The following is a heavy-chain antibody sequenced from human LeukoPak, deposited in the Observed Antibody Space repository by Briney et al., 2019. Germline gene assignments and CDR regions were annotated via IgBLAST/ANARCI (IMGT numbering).Heavy chain of an antibody. CDR3: AREDSGYEEFDY. CDR2: ISSSSSYI. CDR1: GFTFSSYS. D-gene: IGHD5-12*01. J-gene: IGHJ4*02. V-gene: IGHV3-21*01. Sequence: GSLRLSCAASGFTFSSYSMNWVRQAPGKGLEWVSSISSSSSYIYYADSVKGRFTISRDNAKNSLYLQMNSLRAEDTAVYYCAREDSGYEEFDYWGQGTLVTVSS.